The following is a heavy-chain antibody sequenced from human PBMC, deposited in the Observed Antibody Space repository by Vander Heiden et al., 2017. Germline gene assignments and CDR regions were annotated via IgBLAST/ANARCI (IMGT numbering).Heavy chain of an antibody. CDR2: ISYDGSNK. CDR3: ARDSTVVTPTGAFDI. Sequence: QVQLVDSGGGVVQPGMSLRLSCASSGFTFSSYAMDWVRQAPGKGLEWVAVISYDGSNKYYADSVKGRFTISRDNSKNTLYLQMNSLRAEDTAVYYCARDSTVVTPTGAFDIWGQGTMVTVSS. V-gene: IGHV3-30-3*01. D-gene: IGHD4-17*01. J-gene: IGHJ3*02. CDR1: GFTFSSYA.